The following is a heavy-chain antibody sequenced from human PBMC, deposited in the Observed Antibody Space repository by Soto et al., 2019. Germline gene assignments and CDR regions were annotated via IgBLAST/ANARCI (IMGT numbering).Heavy chain of an antibody. V-gene: IGHV1-46*01. CDR1: GYTFTSYY. Sequence: ASVKVSCKASGYTFTSYYMHWVRQAPGQGLEWMGIINPSGGSTSYAQKFQGRVTMTRDTSTSTVYMELSSLRSEDTAVYYCARERGPEGVPAANSYYYYGMDVWGQGTTVTVSS. D-gene: IGHD2-2*01. CDR2: INPSGGST. J-gene: IGHJ6*02. CDR3: ARERGPEGVPAANSYYYYGMDV.